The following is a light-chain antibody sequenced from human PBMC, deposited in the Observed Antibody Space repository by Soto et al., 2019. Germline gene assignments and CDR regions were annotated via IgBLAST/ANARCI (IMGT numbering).Light chain of an antibody. CDR2: DVS. V-gene: IGKV3-11*01. CDR1: ENIFSY. J-gene: IGKJ4*01. CDR3: QQRSKWPLT. Sequence: EIVLTQSPATVSLSAGERVTLSCRASENIFSYLGWYQQRPGQAPRLLIYDVSNRSTDVPDRFSGSGSGTDFTLTIRSLQPEDLGVYYCQQRSKWPLTFGGGNKVDIK.